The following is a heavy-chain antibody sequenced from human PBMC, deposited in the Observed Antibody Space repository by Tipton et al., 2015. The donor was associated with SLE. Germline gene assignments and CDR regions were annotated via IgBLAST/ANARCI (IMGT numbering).Heavy chain of an antibody. V-gene: IGHV4-59*07. CDR3: ASAVVVLVGGYFDY. D-gene: IGHD2-2*01. CDR2: IYHSGAT. Sequence: TLSLTCTVSGGSIRSYYWNWIRQPPGKGLEWIAYIYHSGATNYNSSLQSRVTISLDASKNQFSLKLRSVTAADTAVYYCASAVVVLVGGYFDYWGQGTLATVSS. CDR1: GGSIRSYY. J-gene: IGHJ4*02.